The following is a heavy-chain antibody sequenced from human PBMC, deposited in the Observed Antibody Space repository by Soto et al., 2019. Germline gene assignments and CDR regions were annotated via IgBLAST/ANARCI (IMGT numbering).Heavy chain of an antibody. CDR3: ARGLSYGDYGY. CDR1: GGSFSGYY. V-gene: IGHV4-34*01. CDR2: INHSGST. D-gene: IGHD4-17*01. Sequence: TSETLSLTCAVYGGSFSGYYWSWIRQPPGKGLEWIGEINHSGSTNYNPSLKSRVTISVDTSKNQFSLKLSSVTAADTAVYYCARGLSYGDYGYWGQGTLVTVPS. J-gene: IGHJ4*02.